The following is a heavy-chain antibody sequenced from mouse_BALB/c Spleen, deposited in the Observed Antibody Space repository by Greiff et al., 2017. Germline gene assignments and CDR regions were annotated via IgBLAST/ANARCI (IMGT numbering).Heavy chain of an antibody. J-gene: IGHJ4*01. D-gene: IGHD2-14*01. CDR3: ARWEVYYAMDY. V-gene: IGHV7-3*02. CDR2: IRNKANGYTT. Sequence: EVMLVESGGGLVQPGGSLRLSCATSGFTFTDYYMSWVRQPPGKALEWLGFIRNKANGYTTEYSASVKGRFTISRDNSQSILYLQMNTMRAEDSATYYCARWEVYYAMDYGGQGTSVTVSS. CDR1: GFTFTDYY.